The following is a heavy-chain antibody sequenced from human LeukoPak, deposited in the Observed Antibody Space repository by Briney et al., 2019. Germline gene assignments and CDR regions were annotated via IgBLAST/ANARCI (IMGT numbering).Heavy chain of an antibody. D-gene: IGHD3-10*01. CDR3: ARGNYGSGSYFYYYYGMDV. V-gene: IGHV1-18*04. J-gene: IGHJ6*04. CDR2: ISAYNGNT. Sequence: ASVKVSCKASGYTFTSYGISWVRQAPGQGLEWMGWISAYNGNTNYAQKLQGRVTMTTDTSTSTAYMELRSLRSDDTAVYYCARGNYGSGSYFYYYYGMDVWGKGTTVTVSS. CDR1: GYTFTSYG.